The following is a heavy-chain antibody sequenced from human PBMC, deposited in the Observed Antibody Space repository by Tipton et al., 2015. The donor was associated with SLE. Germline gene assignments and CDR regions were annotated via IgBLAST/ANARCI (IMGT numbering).Heavy chain of an antibody. J-gene: IGHJ5*02. V-gene: IGHV4-34*01. D-gene: IGHD2-21*01. CDR3: ARGGGGDTSWFAP. CDR1: GGSISSHY. CDR2: INHSGST. Sequence: TLSLTCTVSGGSISSHYWSWIRQPPVKGLEWIGEINHSGSTNYNPSLKSRVTISVDTSKNQFSLKLSSVTAADTAVYYCARGGGGDTSWFAPWGQGTLVTVSS.